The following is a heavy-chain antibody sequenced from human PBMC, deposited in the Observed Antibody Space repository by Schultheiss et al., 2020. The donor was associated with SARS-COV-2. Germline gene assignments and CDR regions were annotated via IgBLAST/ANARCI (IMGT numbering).Heavy chain of an antibody. V-gene: IGHV4-38-2*01. J-gene: IGHJ6*02. CDR2: IYYSGST. CDR1: GYSISSGYY. D-gene: IGHD3-3*01. CDR3: ARGGFGVVGDYYGMDV. Sequence: GSLRLSCAVSGYSISSGYYWGWIRQPPGKGLECIGYIYYSGSTYHNPSLESLLTISVDTSKNQFSLKLSSVTAADTAVYYCARGGFGVVGDYYGMDVWGQGTTVTVSS.